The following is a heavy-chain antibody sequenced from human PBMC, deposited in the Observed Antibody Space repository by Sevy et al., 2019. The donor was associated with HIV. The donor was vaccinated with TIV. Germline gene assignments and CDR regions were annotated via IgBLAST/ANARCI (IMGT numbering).Heavy chain of an antibody. CDR2: ISYDGSVK. V-gene: IGHV3-30-3*01. D-gene: IGHD4-17*01. J-gene: IGHJ6*02. Sequence: GGSLRLSCKASGFTFSDYAMHWVRQAPGKGPEWVAVISYDGSVKYYADSVKGRFTISRDNFKNTLYLQMNSLTTEETAVYYCARPRTNYVDHYFFYAMDVWGQGTTVTVSS. CDR3: ARPRTNYVDHYFFYAMDV. CDR1: GFTFSDYA.